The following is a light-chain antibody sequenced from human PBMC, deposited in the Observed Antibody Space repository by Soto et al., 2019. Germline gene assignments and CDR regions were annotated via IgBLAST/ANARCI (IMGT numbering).Light chain of an antibody. J-gene: IGLJ1*01. V-gene: IGLV2-8*01. CDR1: SSDVGHSNL. Sequence: QSALTQPPSASGSPGQSVTISCTGSSSDVGHSNLVSWYQQHPGKGPKLIIYEVSKRPSGVPDRFSGSKSGNTASLSVSGLQDEDEADYFCNAQADNGKHVFGTGTKVTVL. CDR2: EVS. CDR3: NAQADNGKHV.